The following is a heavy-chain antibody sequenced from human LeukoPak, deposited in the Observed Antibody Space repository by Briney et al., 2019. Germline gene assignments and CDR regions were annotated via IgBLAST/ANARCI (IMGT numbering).Heavy chain of an antibody. CDR3: AREIAAAGMSWFDP. CDR2: INPNSGGT. CDR1: GYTFTGYY. V-gene: IGHV1-2*02. Sequence: GASVKVSCKASGYTFTGYYMHWVRQAPGQGLEWMGWINPNSGGTNYAQKFQGRVTMTRDTSISTAYMELSRLRSDDTAVYYCAREIAAAGMSWFDPWGQGTLVTVSS. D-gene: IGHD6-13*01. J-gene: IGHJ5*02.